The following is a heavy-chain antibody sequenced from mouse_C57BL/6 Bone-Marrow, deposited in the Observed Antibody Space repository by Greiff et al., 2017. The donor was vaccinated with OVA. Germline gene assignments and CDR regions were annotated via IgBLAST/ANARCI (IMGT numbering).Heavy chain of an antibody. CDR3: ARAGGGGYAWFAY. D-gene: IGHD2-2*01. CDR2: IRYDGSN. J-gene: IGHJ3*01. CDR1: GYSITSGYY. V-gene: IGHV3-6*01. Sequence: VQLQQSGPGLVKPSQSLSLTCSVTGYSITSGYYWNWIRQFPGNQLEWMGYIRYDGSNNYNPSFKNRISITRDTSENQFFLKLNSVTTEDTATYNGARAGGGGYAWFAYWGQGTLVTVSA.